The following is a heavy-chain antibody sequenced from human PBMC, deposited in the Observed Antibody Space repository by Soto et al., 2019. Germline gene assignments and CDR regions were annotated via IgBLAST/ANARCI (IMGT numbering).Heavy chain of an antibody. CDR2: IIPMFDTP. Sequence: QVQLVQSGAEVKKPGSSVKVSCKASGGTFSSDSFSWVRQAPGQGLEWMGGIIPMFDTPIYGQKFQDRVTITADESTSTADMQLISLRSGDTAVYYCASSGGLDRDFNYWGQGSLVTVSS. V-gene: IGHV1-69*12. CDR1: GGTFSSDS. CDR3: ASSGGLDRDFNY. D-gene: IGHD2-15*01. J-gene: IGHJ4*02.